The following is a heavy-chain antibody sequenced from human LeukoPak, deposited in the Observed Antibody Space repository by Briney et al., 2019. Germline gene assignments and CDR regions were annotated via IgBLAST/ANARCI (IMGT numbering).Heavy chain of an antibody. CDR1: GYTFTSYG. CDR3: AREGVTMIVVAETGPDY. Sequence: GASVKVSCKASGYTFTSYGISWVRQAPGQGLEWMGWISAYNGNTNYAQKLHGRVTMTTDTSTSTAYMELRSLRSDDTAVYYCAREGVTMIVVAETGPDYWGQGTLVTVSS. J-gene: IGHJ4*02. CDR2: ISAYNGNT. D-gene: IGHD3-22*01. V-gene: IGHV1-18*01.